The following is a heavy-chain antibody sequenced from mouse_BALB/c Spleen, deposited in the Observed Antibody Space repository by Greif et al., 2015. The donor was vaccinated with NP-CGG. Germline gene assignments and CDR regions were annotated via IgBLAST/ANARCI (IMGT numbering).Heavy chain of an antibody. J-gene: IGHJ4*01. CDR3: ARDTTAYYYAMDY. CDR2: ISYDGSN. CDR1: GYSITSGYY. V-gene: IGHV3-6*02. D-gene: IGHD1-2*01. Sequence: VQLQQSGPGLVKPSQSLSLACSVTGYSITSGYYWNWIRQFPGNKLEWMGYISYDGSNNYNPSLKNRISITRDTSKNQFFLKLNSVTTEDTATYYCARDTTAYYYAMDYWGQGTSVTVSS.